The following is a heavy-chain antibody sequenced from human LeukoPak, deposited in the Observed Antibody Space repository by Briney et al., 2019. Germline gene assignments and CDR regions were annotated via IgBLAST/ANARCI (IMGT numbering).Heavy chain of an antibody. D-gene: IGHD3-22*01. V-gene: IGHV1-2*02. CDR2: INPNSGGT. J-gene: IGHJ4*02. CDR1: GYTFTGYY. CDR3: ARELIHYYDSSGFFDR. Sequence: ASVKVSCKASGYTFTGYYMHWVRQAPGQGLEWMGWINPNSGGTNYAQKFQGRVTMTRDTSISTAYMELSRLRSDDTAVYYCARELIHYYDSSGFFDRWGQGTLVTVSS.